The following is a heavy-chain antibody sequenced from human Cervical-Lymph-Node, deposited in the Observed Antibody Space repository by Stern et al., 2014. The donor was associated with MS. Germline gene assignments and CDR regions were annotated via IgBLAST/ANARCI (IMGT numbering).Heavy chain of an antibody. CDR3: AHRTYYYDRSGYYFDY. CDR1: GFSLSSHGMG. D-gene: IGHD3-22*01. J-gene: IGHJ4*02. CDR2: ISWVDEK. Sequence: SGPTLVKPTQTLTLTCTFSGFSLSSHGMGVGWIRQPPGKALEWLALISWVDEKRYSPSLKSRLTITKDTSKNQVVLTMINMDPVDTATYYCAHRTYYYDRSGYYFDYWGQGTLVTVSS. V-gene: IGHV2-5*02.